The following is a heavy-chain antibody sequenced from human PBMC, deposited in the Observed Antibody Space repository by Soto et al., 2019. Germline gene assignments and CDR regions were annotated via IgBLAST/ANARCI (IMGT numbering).Heavy chain of an antibody. CDR3: ATLITIFGVVTHDY. Sequence: GSLRLSCAASGFTFSSYEMNWVRQAPGKGLEWVSYISSSGSTIYYADSVKGRFTISRDNAKNSLYLQMNSLRAEDTAVYYCATLITIFGVVTHDYWGQGTLVTVSS. CDR1: GFTFSSYE. CDR2: ISSSGSTI. V-gene: IGHV3-48*03. D-gene: IGHD3-3*01. J-gene: IGHJ4*02.